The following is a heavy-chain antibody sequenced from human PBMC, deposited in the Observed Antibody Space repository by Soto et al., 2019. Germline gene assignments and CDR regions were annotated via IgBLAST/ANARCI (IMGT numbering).Heavy chain of an antibody. J-gene: IGHJ6*02. V-gene: IGHV3-30-3*01. Sequence: GGSLRLCCAASGFTFSSYAMHWVRQAPGKGLEWVAVISYDGSNKYYADSVKGRFTISRDNSKNTLYLQMNSLRAEDTAVYYCARDLGSGYYDYYYYYGMDVWGQGTTVTVSS. D-gene: IGHD3-3*01. CDR3: ARDLGSGYYDYYYYYGMDV. CDR2: ISYDGSNK. CDR1: GFTFSSYA.